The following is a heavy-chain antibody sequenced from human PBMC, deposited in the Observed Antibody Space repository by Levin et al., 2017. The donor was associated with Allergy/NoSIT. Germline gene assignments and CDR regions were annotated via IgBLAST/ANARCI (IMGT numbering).Heavy chain of an antibody. CDR2: VNSCCSRT. J-gene: IGHJ4*02. Sequence: GESLKISCAVFGFTLSNCAMNWVRQAPGEGLEWVSTVNSCCSRTYYADPVKGRFTISRDNSKNKLCLQMNSLRAEDTAIYYCAKSLGPWFGTAEGYFDYWGQGNLVTVSS. V-gene: IGHV3-23*01. D-gene: IGHD3-10*01. CDR3: AKSLGPWFGTAEGYFDY. CDR1: GFTLSNCA.